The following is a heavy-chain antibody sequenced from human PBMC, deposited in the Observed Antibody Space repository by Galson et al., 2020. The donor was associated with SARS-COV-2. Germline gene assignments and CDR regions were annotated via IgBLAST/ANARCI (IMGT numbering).Heavy chain of an antibody. V-gene: IGHV3-30*18. CDR1: GLTFSNYG. CDR3: AKDGPPRRWLVAQTGGGIDF. Sequence: GESLKISCAASGLTFSNYGMHWVRQAPGKGLEWVAVISYDGSNIYYADSVRGRFTISRDNSKNTLYLQMNSLRADDTAVYYCAKDGPPRRWLVAQTGGGIDFWGQGTVVTVSS. D-gene: IGHD6-19*01. CDR2: ISYDGSNI. J-gene: IGHJ4*02.